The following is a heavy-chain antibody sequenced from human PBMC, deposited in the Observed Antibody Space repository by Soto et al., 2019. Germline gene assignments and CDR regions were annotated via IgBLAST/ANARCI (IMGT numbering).Heavy chain of an antibody. CDR3: AREPPEGYSFDY. Sequence: QVQLVQSGAELKNPGASVKISCKTSGYTFTSYYLHWMRQAPGQGLEWMGIISPTDRGAAYTQNFQGRVTMPRDTSTSTVYRELSSLRSDDTAVYYCAREPPEGYSFDYWGQGTLVTVSS. J-gene: IGHJ4*02. D-gene: IGHD5-18*01. CDR2: ISPTDRGA. CDR1: GYTFTSYY. V-gene: IGHV1-46*03.